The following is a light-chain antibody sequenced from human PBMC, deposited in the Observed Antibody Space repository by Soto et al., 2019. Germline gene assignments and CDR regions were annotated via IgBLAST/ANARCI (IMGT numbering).Light chain of an antibody. CDR2: GNN. Sequence: QSVLAQPPSVSGAPGQRVSISCTGSYSNIGADYDVHWYQHLPGTAPKLLIYGNNNRPSGVPDRFSVSKSGTSASLAITGLQAEDEADYFCKSYAGSNTYVFGSGTQLTVL. CDR3: KSYAGSNTYV. V-gene: IGLV1-40*01. CDR1: YSNIGADYD. J-gene: IGLJ7*01.